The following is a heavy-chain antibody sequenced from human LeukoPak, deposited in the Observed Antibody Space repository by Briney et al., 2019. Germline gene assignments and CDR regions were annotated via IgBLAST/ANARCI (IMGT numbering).Heavy chain of an antibody. CDR1: GYTFSIHH. D-gene: IGHD3-10*01. J-gene: IGHJ4*02. CDR3: ARDTYGSDY. CDR2: ITPSSGDT. V-gene: IGHV1-46*01. Sequence: GASVTVSCTASGYTFSIHHMHWVRQAPGQGLEWMGKITPSSGDTTYAQKFQDRVTMTRDTSTSTVYMELSSLRSEDTAVYYCARDTYGSDYWGQGTLVTVSA.